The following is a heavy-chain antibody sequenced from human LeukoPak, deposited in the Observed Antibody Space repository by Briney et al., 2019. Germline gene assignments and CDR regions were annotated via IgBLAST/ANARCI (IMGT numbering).Heavy chain of an antibody. CDR1: GFTFSDYY. CDR2: ISSSGSTI. CDR3: ARGVLRFFYYMDV. J-gene: IGHJ6*03. D-gene: IGHD3-3*01. Sequence: AGGSLRLSCAASGFTFSDYYMSWIRQAPGKGLEWVSYISSSGSTIYYADSEKGRFTISRDNAKNSLYLQMNSLRAEDTAVYYCARGVLRFFYYMDVWGKGTTVTVSS. V-gene: IGHV3-11*04.